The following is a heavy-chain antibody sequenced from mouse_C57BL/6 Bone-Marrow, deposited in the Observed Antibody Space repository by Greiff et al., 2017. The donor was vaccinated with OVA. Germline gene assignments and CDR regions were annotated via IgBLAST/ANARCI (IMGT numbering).Heavy chain of an antibody. Sequence: EVKLVESGPELVKPGASVKISCKASGYSFTDYNMNWVKQSNGKSLEWIGVINPNYGTTSYNQKFKGKATLTVDQSSSTAYMQLNSLTSEDSAVYYCLLRRRRGRYFDYWGQGTTLTVSS. CDR2: INPNYGTT. J-gene: IGHJ2*01. D-gene: IGHD2-12*01. CDR3: LLRRRRGRYFDY. V-gene: IGHV1-39*01. CDR1: GYSFTDYN.